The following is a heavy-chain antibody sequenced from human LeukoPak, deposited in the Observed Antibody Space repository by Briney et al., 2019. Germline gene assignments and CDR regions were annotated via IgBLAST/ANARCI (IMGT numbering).Heavy chain of an antibody. V-gene: IGHV1-69*13. CDR2: IIPIFGTA. CDR3: ARDLRGYSYGGGGDY. D-gene: IGHD5-18*01. Sequence: SVRVSCKASGGTFSSYAISWVRRAPGQGLEWMGGIIPIFGTANYAQKFQGRVTITADESTSTAYMELSSLRSEDTAVYYCARDLRGYSYGGGGDYWGKGTLVTISS. J-gene: IGHJ4*02. CDR1: GGTFSSYA.